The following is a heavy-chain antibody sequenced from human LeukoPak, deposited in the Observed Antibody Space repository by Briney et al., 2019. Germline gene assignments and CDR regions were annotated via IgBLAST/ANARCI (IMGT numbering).Heavy chain of an antibody. CDR1: GYTFTSYY. Sequence: ASVKVSCKASGYTFTSYYMHWVRQAPGQGLEWMGIINPSGGSTSYAQKFQGRVTMTRDTSTSTAYMELSSLRSEDTAVYYCARDGKLIRFLPHGLPSDYYYMDVWGKGTTVTVSS. D-gene: IGHD3-3*01. CDR3: ARDGKLIRFLPHGLPSDYYYMDV. CDR2: INPSGGST. J-gene: IGHJ6*03. V-gene: IGHV1-46*01.